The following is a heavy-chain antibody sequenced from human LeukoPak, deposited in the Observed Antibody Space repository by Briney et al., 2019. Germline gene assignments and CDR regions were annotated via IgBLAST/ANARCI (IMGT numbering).Heavy chain of an antibody. CDR2: INPSGGST. V-gene: IGHV1-46*01. CDR1: GGTFSSYA. CDR3: ARDAYCSSTSTPGYCYYYYYMDV. J-gene: IGHJ6*03. D-gene: IGHD2-2*01. Sequence: ASVKVSCKASGGTFSSYAISWVRQAPGQGLEWMGIINPSGGSTSYAQKFQGRVTMTRDMSTSTVYMELSSLRSEDTAVYYCARDAYCSSTSTPGYCYYYYYMDVWGKGTTVTVSS.